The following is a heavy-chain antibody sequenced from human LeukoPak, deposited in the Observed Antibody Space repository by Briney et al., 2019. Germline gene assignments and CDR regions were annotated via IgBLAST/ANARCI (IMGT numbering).Heavy chain of an antibody. D-gene: IGHD3-10*01. J-gene: IGHJ6*03. CDR1: GFTFDDYA. CDR2: ISWDGGST. CDR3: AKDSRESKYYYYYMDV. Sequence: GGSLRLSCAASGFTFDDYAMHWVRQAPGKGLEWVSLISWDGGSTYYADSVKGRFTISRDNSKNSLYLQMNSLRAEDTALYYCAKDSRESKYYYYYMDVWGKGTTVTVSS. V-gene: IGHV3-43D*03.